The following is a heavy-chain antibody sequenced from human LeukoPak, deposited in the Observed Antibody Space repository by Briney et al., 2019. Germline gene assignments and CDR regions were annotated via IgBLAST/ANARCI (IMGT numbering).Heavy chain of an antibody. CDR1: AGSISSRNHY. Sequence: PSETLSLTCTVSAGSISSRNHYWDWIRQPPGKGLEWIASIYVIGTNYSNPSLKSRVTISVDTSKNQLSLKLSSVTAADTALYYCARQVGATSLIDSWGQGTLVTVSS. J-gene: IGHJ4*02. V-gene: IGHV4-39*01. D-gene: IGHD1-26*01. CDR2: IYVIGTN. CDR3: ARQVGATSLIDS.